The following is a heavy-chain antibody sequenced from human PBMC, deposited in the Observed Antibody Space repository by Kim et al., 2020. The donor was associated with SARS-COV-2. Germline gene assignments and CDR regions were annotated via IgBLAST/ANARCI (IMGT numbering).Heavy chain of an antibody. Sequence: KGRFTISRDNSKNTLYLQMNSLRAEDTAVYYCAKALGNYYGSGSYSPFDYWGQGTLVTVSS. V-gene: IGHV3-23*03. CDR3: AKALGNYYGSGSYSPFDY. J-gene: IGHJ4*02. D-gene: IGHD3-10*01.